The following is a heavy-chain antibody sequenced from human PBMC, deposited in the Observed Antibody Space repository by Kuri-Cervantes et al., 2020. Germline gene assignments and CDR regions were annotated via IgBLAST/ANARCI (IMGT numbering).Heavy chain of an antibody. V-gene: IGHV4-34*01. D-gene: IGHD6-19*01. CDR2: INHRRST. Sequence: GSLRLSCAVYGGSFSGYYWSWIRQPPGKGLEWIGEINHRRSTNYIPSLKSRVTISVDTSKNQFSLKLSSVTAADTAVYYCARDSSGWNHFDYWGQGTLVTVSS. CDR1: GGSFSGYY. CDR3: ARDSSGWNHFDY. J-gene: IGHJ4*02.